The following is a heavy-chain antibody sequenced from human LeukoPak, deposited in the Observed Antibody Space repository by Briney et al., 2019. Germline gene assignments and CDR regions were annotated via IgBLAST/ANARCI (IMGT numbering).Heavy chain of an antibody. J-gene: IGHJ2*01. Sequence: PSETLSLTCTVSGGSLSSGSYYWSWIRQPAGTGLEWIGRIYISGSTNYNPSLKSRVTISVDTSKNQFSLKVRSVTAADTAVYYCARAGRPYWYFDLWGRGTLVTVSS. CDR1: GGSLSSGSYY. CDR2: IYISGST. V-gene: IGHV4-61*02. CDR3: ARAGRPYWYFDL. D-gene: IGHD6-6*01.